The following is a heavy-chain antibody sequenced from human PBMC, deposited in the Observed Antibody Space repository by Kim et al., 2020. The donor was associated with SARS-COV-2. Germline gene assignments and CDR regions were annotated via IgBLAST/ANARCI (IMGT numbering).Heavy chain of an antibody. J-gene: IGHJ4*02. D-gene: IGHD5-12*01. CDR3: AYSGYPSIKGTDY. CDR1: GFTVSSNY. Sequence: GGSLRLSCAASGFTVSSNYMSWVRQAPGKGLEWVSVIYSGGSTYYADSVQGRFTISRDNSKNTLYLQMNSLRAEDTAADYCAYSGYPSIKGTDYWGQGTLVTVSS. CDR2: IYSGGST. V-gene: IGHV3-66*02.